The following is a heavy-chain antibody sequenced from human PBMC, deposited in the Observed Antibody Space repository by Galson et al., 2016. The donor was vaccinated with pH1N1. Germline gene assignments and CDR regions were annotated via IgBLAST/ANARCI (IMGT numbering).Heavy chain of an antibody. V-gene: IGHV3-30*04. D-gene: IGHD5-12*01. J-gene: IGHJ4*02. Sequence: SLRLSCAASGFTFTSYAMHWVRQAPGKGLGWVAVILYDGTNEYYADYVKGRFTISRDKTQSTVYLQMNSLRTEDTAVYYCARDSEYSGHEGFHWAQGTLVIVSS. CDR2: ILYDGTNE. CDR1: GFTFTSYA. CDR3: ARDSEYSGHEGFH.